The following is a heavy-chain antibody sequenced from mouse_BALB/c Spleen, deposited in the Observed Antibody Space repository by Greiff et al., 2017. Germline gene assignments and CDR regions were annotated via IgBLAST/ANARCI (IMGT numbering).Heavy chain of an antibody. CDR2: ISYSGST. V-gene: IGHV3-2*02. J-gene: IGHJ2*01. CDR3: ARRRDYYFDY. D-gene: IGHD3-3*01. Sequence: ESGPGLVKPSQSLSLTCTVTGYSITSDYAWNWIRQFPGNKLEWMGYISYSGSTSYNPSLKSRISITRDTSKNQFFLQLNSVTTEDTATYYCARRRDYYFDYWGQGTTLTVSS. CDR1: GYSITSDYA.